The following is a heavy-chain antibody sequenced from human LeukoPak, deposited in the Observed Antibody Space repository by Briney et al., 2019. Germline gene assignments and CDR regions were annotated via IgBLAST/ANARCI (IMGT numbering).Heavy chain of an antibody. Sequence: SETLSLTCTVSGGSMSSYYWSWIRQPPGKGLEWIGNIYYSGSTNYNPSLKSRVTISVDTSKNQFSLKLSSVTAADTAVYYCARDLITMIVVVPKGWFDPWGQGTLVTVSS. CDR3: ARDLITMIVVVPKGWFDP. CDR2: IYYSGST. D-gene: IGHD3-22*01. V-gene: IGHV4-59*12. J-gene: IGHJ5*02. CDR1: GGSMSSYY.